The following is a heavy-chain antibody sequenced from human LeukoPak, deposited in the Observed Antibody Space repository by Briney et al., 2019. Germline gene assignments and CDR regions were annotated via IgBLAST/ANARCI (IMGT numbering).Heavy chain of an antibody. V-gene: IGHV3-23*01. D-gene: IGHD2-2*01. CDR1: GFTFSRYA. CDR3: AKDPLGYCSSTSCWGSDY. J-gene: IGHJ4*02. Sequence: PGGSLRLSCAASGFTFSRYAMSWVRQAPGEGLEWVSGISGSGSSTYYSDSVKGRFTISRDNSENTLYLQMNSLRVEDTAVYYCAKDPLGYCSSTSCWGSDYWGQGTLVTVSS. CDR2: ISGSGSST.